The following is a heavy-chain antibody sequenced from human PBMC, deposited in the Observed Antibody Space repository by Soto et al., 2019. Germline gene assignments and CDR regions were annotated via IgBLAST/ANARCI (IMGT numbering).Heavy chain of an antibody. J-gene: IGHJ5*02. V-gene: IGHV4-39*01. CDR3: ARSDTAMVTGIDP. Sequence: SETLSLTCTVSGGSISSSNYYWGWIRQPPGKGLEWIGSIYYTGSTYYNPSLRSRVTISVDTSKNQFSLKLSSVTAADTAVYYCARSDTAMVTGIDPWGQGTLVTVSS. CDR1: GGSISSSNYY. CDR2: IYYTGST. D-gene: IGHD5-18*01.